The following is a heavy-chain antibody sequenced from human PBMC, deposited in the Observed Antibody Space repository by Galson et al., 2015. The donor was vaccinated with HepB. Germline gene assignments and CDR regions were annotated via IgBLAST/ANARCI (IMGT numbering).Heavy chain of an antibody. CDR3: ARDHDNGRYYQGYFEL. CDR1: GFTFSSYW. D-gene: IGHD3-22*01. J-gene: IGHJ4*02. V-gene: IGHV3-7*03. CDR2: INQDGSEK. Sequence: SLRLSCAASGFTFSSYWMSWVRQAPGKGLEWVANINQDGSEKYYVDSVKGRFTISRDNAKNSLYLQMNSLRAEDTALYYCARDHDNGRYYQGYFELWGQGTLVTVSS.